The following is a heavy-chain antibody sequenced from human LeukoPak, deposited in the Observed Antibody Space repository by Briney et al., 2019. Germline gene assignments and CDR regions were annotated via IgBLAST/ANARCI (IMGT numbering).Heavy chain of an antibody. Sequence: SETLSLTCTVSGGSISSYYWSWIRQPPGKGLEWIGYIYYSGSTNYNPSPKSRVTISVDTSKNQFSLKLSSVTAADTAVYYCARGDDYGDYEAYWGQGTLVTVSS. CDR3: ARGDDYGDYEAY. CDR2: IYYSGST. J-gene: IGHJ4*02. CDR1: GGSISSYY. D-gene: IGHD4-17*01. V-gene: IGHV4-59*01.